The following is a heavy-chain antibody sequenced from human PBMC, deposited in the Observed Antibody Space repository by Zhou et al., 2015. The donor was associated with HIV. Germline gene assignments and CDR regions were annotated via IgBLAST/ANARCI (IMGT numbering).Heavy chain of an antibody. CDR1: GGTFSSYG. V-gene: IGHV1-69*06. Sequence: QVQLVQSGAEVKKPGSSVKVSCKASGGTFSSYGISWVRQAPGQGLEWMGGIIPFSGTAKNAQKFQGRVTITADRSTSTAYMELRSLRSDDTAVYYCAREGKWFGESVHYYYYYGMDVWGQGTTVTVSS. CDR2: IIPFSGTA. D-gene: IGHD3-10*01. CDR3: AREGKWFGESVHYYYYYGMDV. J-gene: IGHJ6*02.